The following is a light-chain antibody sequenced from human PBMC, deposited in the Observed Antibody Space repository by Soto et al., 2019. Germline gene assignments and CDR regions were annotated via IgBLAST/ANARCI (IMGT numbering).Light chain of an antibody. CDR2: GAS. Sequence: EIVLTQSPGTLSLSPGERATLSCRASQSVASSYLAWYQQKPGQAPRLLIYGASTRATGIADRFSGSGSGTEFTLTNRRLETEDFAVYYCQQYSSAHLLAFGGGTKVEI. CDR3: QQYSSAHLLA. CDR1: QSVASSY. V-gene: IGKV3-20*01. J-gene: IGKJ4*01.